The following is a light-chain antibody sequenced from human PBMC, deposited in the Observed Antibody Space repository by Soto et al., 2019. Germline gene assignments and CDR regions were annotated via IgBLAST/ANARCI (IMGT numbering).Light chain of an antibody. CDR1: QSVSSSY. Sequence: EIVLTQSPGTLSLSPGERATLSCRASQSVSSSYLAWYQQKPGQAPRLLIYGASSRATGIPDRFSGSGSGTDFTLTIRRLEPEDFAVYYCQQYGSSHWTLGQGTKVEIK. CDR3: QQYGSSHWT. J-gene: IGKJ1*01. CDR2: GAS. V-gene: IGKV3-20*01.